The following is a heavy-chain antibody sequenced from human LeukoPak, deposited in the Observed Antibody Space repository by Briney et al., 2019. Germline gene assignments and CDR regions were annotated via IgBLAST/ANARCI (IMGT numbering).Heavy chain of an antibody. CDR2: INHSGSN. J-gene: IGHJ4*02. D-gene: IGHD6-13*01. CDR3: ARGSSQQLVSPHFDY. V-gene: IGHV4-34*01. CDR1: GGSFSGYY. Sequence: KPSETLSLTCAVYGGSFSGYYWSWIRQPPGKGLEWIGEINHSGSNNYNPSLKSRVTISVDTSKNQFSLKLSSVTAADTAVYYCARGSSQQLVSPHFDYWGQGTLVTVSS.